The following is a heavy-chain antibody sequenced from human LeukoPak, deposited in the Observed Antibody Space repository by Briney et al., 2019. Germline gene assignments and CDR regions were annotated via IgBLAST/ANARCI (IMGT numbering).Heavy chain of an antibody. CDR1: GFTFSSYG. J-gene: IGHJ5*02. CDR3: ARAGVVVTLDNWFDP. V-gene: IGHV3-33*01. CDR2: IWYDGSNK. D-gene: IGHD3-22*01. Sequence: GGSLRLSCAASGFTFSSYGMHWVRQAPGKGLEWVAVIWYDGSNKYYADSVKGRLTISRDNSKNTLYLQMNSLRAEDTAVYYCARAGVVVTLDNWFDPWGQGTLVTVSS.